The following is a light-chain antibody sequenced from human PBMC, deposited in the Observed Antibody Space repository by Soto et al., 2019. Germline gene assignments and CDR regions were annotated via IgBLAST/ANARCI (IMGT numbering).Light chain of an antibody. V-gene: IGLV6-57*04. CDR2: EDN. J-gene: IGLJ2*01. CDR3: QSYDSSNHVV. Sequence: NFMLTQPHSVSESPGKTLTISCTRSSGSIASNYVQWYQQRPGSAPTTVIYEDNHRPSGVPDRFSGSIDSSSNSAALTISGLKTEDEADYYCQSYDSSNHVVFGGGTKLTVL. CDR1: SGSIASNY.